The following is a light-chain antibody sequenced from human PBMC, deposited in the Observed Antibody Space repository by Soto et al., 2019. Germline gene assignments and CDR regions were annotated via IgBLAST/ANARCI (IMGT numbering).Light chain of an antibody. J-gene: IGLJ1*01. CDR1: SSDVGGYNY. CDR2: EVS. Sequence: QSALTQPASVSGSPGQSITISCTGTSSDVGGYNYVSWYQQHPGKAPKLMIYEVSNRPSGVSNRFSGSKSGNTASLTISGLQAEDEADCYCSSFTSGSTLFGTGTKVTVL. CDR3: SSFTSGSTL. V-gene: IGLV2-14*01.